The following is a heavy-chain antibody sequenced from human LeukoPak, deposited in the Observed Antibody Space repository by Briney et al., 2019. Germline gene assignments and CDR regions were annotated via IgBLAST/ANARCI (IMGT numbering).Heavy chain of an antibody. D-gene: IGHD3-16*02. CDR3: ARSLVVIDY. Sequence: GGSLRLSCAASGLTFSSYWMHWVRQAPGKGLVWVSRINSDGSGTTYADSVKGRFTISRDNAKNTLYLQMNSLRAGDTAVYYCARSLVVIDYWGQGTLVTVSS. J-gene: IGHJ4*02. CDR1: GLTFSSYW. CDR2: INSDGSGT. V-gene: IGHV3-74*01.